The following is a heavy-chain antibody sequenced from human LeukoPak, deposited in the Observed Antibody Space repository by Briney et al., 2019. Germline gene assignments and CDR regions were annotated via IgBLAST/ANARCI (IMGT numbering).Heavy chain of an antibody. CDR3: ARDWSGGAAAVDY. Sequence: GASVKVSCKASGYTFTGYYMHWVRQAPGQGLEWMGWINPNNGGTNYAQKFQGRVTMTRDTSINTAYMELSRLRSDDTAVYYCARDWSGGAAAVDYWGQGTLVTVSS. D-gene: IGHD6-13*01. J-gene: IGHJ4*02. CDR2: INPNNGGT. CDR1: GYTFTGYY. V-gene: IGHV1-2*02.